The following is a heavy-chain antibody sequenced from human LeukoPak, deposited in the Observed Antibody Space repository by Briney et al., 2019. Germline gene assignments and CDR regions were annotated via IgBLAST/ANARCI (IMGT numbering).Heavy chain of an antibody. CDR3: ARRWVYDKRAFDA. Sequence: SETLSLTCTASGGSISGTYYWSWIRQPPGKGLEWIGYIYYTGTTDSNPSLKSRVTISLDTSKNQFSLNLSSVTAADTAVYYCARRWVYDKRAFDAWGQGTMVTVSS. D-gene: IGHD3-16*01. J-gene: IGHJ3*01. CDR2: IYYTGTT. CDR1: GGSISGTYY. V-gene: IGHV4-59*08.